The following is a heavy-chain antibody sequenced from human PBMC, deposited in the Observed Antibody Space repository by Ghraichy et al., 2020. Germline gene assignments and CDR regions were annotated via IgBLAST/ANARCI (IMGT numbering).Heavy chain of an antibody. J-gene: IGHJ6*03. CDR3: ASVSLGDSNYGDYYYYYYMDV. Sequence: SETLSLTCTVSGGSISSYYWSWIRQPPGKGLEWIGYIYYSGSTNYNPSLKSRVTISVDTSKNQFSLKLSSVTAADTAVYYCASVSLGDSNYGDYYYYYYMDVWGKGTTVTVSS. D-gene: IGHD4-11*01. V-gene: IGHV4-59*01. CDR2: IYYSGST. CDR1: GGSISSYY.